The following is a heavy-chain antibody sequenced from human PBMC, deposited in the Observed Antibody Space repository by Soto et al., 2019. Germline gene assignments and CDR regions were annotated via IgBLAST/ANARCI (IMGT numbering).Heavy chain of an antibody. D-gene: IGHD3-3*01. Sequence: SETLSLTCTVSGGSISSGGYYWSWIRQHPGKGLEWIGYIYYSGSTYYNPSLKSRVTISVDTSKNQFSLKLSSVTAADTAVYYCARGNSGSYYDFWSGYTSYFDYWGQGTLVTVSS. J-gene: IGHJ4*02. V-gene: IGHV4-31*03. CDR1: GGSISSGGYY. CDR3: ARGNSGSYYDFWSGYTSYFDY. CDR2: IYYSGST.